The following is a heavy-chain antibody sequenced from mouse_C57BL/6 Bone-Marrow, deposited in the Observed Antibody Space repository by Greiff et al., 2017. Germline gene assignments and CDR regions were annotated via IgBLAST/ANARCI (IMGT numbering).Heavy chain of an antibody. J-gene: IGHJ2*01. Sequence: QVQLQQSGAELAKPGASVKLSCKASGYTFTSYWMHWVKQRPGQGLEWIGYINPSSGYTKYNQKFKDKATLTADKSSSTAYMQLSSRTYEDSAVYYCASLRLLRLYFDYWGQGTTLTVSS. CDR3: ASLRLLRLYFDY. V-gene: IGHV1-7*01. CDR2: INPSSGYT. CDR1: GYTFTSYW. D-gene: IGHD1-1*01.